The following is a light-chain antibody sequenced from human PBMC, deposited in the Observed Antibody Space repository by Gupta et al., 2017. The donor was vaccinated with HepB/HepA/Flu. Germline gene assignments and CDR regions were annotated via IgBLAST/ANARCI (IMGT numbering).Light chain of an antibody. CDR2: DAS. Sequence: EFVLTQSPATLSLSPGERATLSCGASQSVSSYYLAWYQEKPGLAPRLLIYDASSRATGIPDRFSGSGSGTDFTLTISRLEPEDFAVYYCQQYGSSPITFGQGTRLEIK. CDR3: QQYGSSPIT. V-gene: IGKV3D-20*01. J-gene: IGKJ5*01. CDR1: QSVSSYY.